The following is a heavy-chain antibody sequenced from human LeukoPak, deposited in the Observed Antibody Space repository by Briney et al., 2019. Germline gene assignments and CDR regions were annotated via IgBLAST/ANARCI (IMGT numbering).Heavy chain of an antibody. CDR2: TSSSGSYI. CDR3: ARTDGSGSYSDY. Sequence: GGSLRLSCAASGFTFSSYSMNWVRQAPGKGLEWVSSTSSSGSYIYYADSVKGRFIISRDNAKSSLYLQMNSLRAEDSAIYYCARTDGSGSYSDYWGQGTLVTVSS. V-gene: IGHV3-21*01. D-gene: IGHD3-10*01. J-gene: IGHJ4*02. CDR1: GFTFSSYS.